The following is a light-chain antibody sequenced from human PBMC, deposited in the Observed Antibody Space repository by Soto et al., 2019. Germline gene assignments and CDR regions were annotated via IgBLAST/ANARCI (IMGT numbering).Light chain of an antibody. J-gene: IGLJ1*01. CDR3: QSYDSSRGV. CDR1: SSNIGAGYD. Sequence: QSVLTQPPSVSGAPGQRVTISCTGSSSNIGAGYDVHWYQQLPGTAPKLLIYGNSNRPSGVPDRFSGSKSGTSASLAITGFQAEDEADYSCQSYDSSRGVFGTGTKVTVL. V-gene: IGLV1-40*01. CDR2: GNS.